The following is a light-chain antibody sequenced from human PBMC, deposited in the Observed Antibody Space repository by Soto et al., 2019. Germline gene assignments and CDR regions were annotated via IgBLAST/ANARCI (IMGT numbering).Light chain of an antibody. Sequence: IQMTQSPSTLSASVGDRVTITCRASQSVSDWLAWYQQKPGKAPKLLIYAASTLQSGVPSRFSGSGSGTEFTLTISRLQPEDFATYYCQQLNSYPITFGQGTRLEIK. V-gene: IGKV1-5*01. CDR3: QQLNSYPIT. CDR1: QSVSDW. CDR2: AAS. J-gene: IGKJ5*01.